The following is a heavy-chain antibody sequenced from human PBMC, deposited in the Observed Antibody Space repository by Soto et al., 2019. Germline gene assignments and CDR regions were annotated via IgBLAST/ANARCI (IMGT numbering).Heavy chain of an antibody. CDR2: IYHSGSP. D-gene: IGHD3-16*01. CDR3: ARKPDVATAKVGGGYVFDV. Sequence: QVQLQESGQGLVKPSGTLSLTCAASSGSIFTTNWGSWVRQSPGRGLQWIGDIYHSGSPKYNPSLKSRVSISIDKSKDRFFLNLTSVTAADTAVYYCARKPDVATAKVGGGYVFDVWGQGTMVTVSS. V-gene: IGHV4-4*02. J-gene: IGHJ3*01. CDR1: SGSIFTTNW.